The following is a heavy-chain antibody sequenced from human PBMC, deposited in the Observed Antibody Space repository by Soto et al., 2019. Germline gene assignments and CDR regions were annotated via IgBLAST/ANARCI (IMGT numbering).Heavy chain of an antibody. CDR3: ARGRYGDY. CDR1: GYTFTSYG. CDR2: ISAHNGNT. V-gene: IGHV1-18*01. J-gene: IGHJ4*02. D-gene: IGHD1-1*01. Sequence: QVHLVQSGAEVKKPGASVKVSCKASGYTFTSYGITWVRQAPGQGLEWMGWISAHNGNTDYAQKLQGRVIVTRDTSTSTDYMELRSLRSDDTAVYYCARGRYGDYWGQGALVTVSS.